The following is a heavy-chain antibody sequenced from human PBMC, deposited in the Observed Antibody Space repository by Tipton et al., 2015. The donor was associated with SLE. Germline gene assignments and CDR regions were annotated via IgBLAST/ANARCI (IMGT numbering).Heavy chain of an antibody. CDR3: ARGYCSDGVCYGFGFFDY. D-gene: IGHD2-8*01. CDR1: GGSISSSNYY. V-gene: IGHV4-39*07. CDR2: IYYSGST. Sequence: LRLSCTVSGGSISSSNYYWGWIRQPPGKGLEWIGSIYYSGSTYYNPSLKSRVSISVDTSKNQFFLNLHSVTAADTAVYYCARGYCSDGVCYGFGFFDYWGQGNLVTVSS. J-gene: IGHJ4*02.